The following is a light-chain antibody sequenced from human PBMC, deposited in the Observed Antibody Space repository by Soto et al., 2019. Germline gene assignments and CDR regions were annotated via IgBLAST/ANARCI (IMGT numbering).Light chain of an antibody. J-gene: IGKJ5*01. V-gene: IGKV3-20*01. CDR2: GAS. CDR3: QQYGSSPIT. CDR1: QSVSSN. Sequence: TQSAATLSVSPGEIATVSCRASQSVSSNLAWYQQKPGQAPRLLIDGASSRATGIPDRFSGSGSGTDFTLPISRLEPEDLAVYYCQQYGSSPITFGQGTRLEI.